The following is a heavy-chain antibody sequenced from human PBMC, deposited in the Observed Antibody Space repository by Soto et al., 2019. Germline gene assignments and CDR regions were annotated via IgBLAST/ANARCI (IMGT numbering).Heavy chain of an antibody. D-gene: IGHD1-26*01. CDR3: ATEDGAGFKS. CDR2: IFPLVAMV. Sequence: QVHLVQSGAEMKKPGSSVKVSCKVSGGDLTNSGISWVRQAPGQGLEWMGGIFPLVAMVDYSQKFQGSVTITTDESTNTAYMDLGSLRAEEPAVYYCATEDGAGFKSWGQGPLVIVSS. J-gene: IGHJ4*02. CDR1: GGDLTNSG. V-gene: IGHV1-69*05.